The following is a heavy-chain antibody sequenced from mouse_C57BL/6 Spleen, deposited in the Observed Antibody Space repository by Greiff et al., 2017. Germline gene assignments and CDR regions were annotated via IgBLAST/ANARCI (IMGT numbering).Heavy chain of an antibody. V-gene: IGHV3-6*01. CDR2: ISYDGSN. Sequence: DVKLQASGPGLVKPSPSLSLPCSVTGSSITSGYYWNWIRQFPGNKLEWMGYISYDGSNNYNPSLKNRISITRDTSKNQFFLKLNSVTTEDPATYYCARDLYYGSSYWYCDVWGTGTTVTVSS. CDR1: GSSITSGYY. D-gene: IGHD1-1*01. J-gene: IGHJ1*03. CDR3: ARDLYYGSSYWYCDV.